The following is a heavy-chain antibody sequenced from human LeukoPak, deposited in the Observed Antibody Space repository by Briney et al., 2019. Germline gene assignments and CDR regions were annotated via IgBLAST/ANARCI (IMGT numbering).Heavy chain of an antibody. D-gene: IGHD2-2*01. CDR1: GFTFSSYA. CDR3: ARTPLVRYFDS. Sequence: GGSLRLSCAASGFTFSSYAMSWVRQARGKGLEWVSAVSGSAGTTYYADSVKSRFTISRDNSKNTLYLQMNSLRAEDTALYYCARTPLVRYFDSWGQGTLVTVSS. CDR2: VSGSAGTT. V-gene: IGHV3-23*01. J-gene: IGHJ4*02.